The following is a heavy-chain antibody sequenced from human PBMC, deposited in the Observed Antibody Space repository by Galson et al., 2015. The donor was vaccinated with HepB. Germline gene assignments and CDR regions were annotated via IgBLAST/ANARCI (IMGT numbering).Heavy chain of an antibody. CDR3: ARDPGTSIS. CDR1: GFTFSSYA. D-gene: IGHD1/OR15-1a*01. V-gene: IGHV3-21*01. CDR2: ITSSGST. Sequence: SLRLSCAASGFTFSSYAMSWVRQAPGRGLEWVSTITSSGSTYYADSVRGRFTISRDNAKNSLYLQMNSLRAEDTAVYYCARDPGTSISWGQGTLVTVSS. J-gene: IGHJ4*02.